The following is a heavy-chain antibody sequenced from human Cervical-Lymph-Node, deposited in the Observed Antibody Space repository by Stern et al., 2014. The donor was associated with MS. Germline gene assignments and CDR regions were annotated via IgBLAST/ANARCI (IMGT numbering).Heavy chain of an antibody. CDR3: ARQPDYSDFLDF. V-gene: IGHV1-3*01. CDR1: GYNFIDHA. J-gene: IGHJ4*02. Sequence: QVHLVQSGAEVKKPGASMTISCKTSGYNFIDHAIHWVRQAPGQRLEWMGWINGGPGTTKYSQKFQGSVSFTRDKAASAAYMDLSSLSPDDTAVYYCARQPDYSDFLDFWGQGTLVTVSS. CDR2: INGGPGTT. D-gene: IGHD4-11*01.